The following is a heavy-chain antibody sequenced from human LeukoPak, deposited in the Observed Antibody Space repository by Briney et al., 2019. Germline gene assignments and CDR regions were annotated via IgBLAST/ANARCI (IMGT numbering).Heavy chain of an antibody. Sequence: GESLKISCKGSGYSFTSYWISWVRQMPGKGLEWMGRIDPSDSYTNYSPSFQGHVTISADKSISTAYLQWSSLKASDTAMYYCARRRGIAKNCFDPWGKGALVTVSS. V-gene: IGHV5-10-1*01. J-gene: IGHJ5*02. CDR1: GYSFTSYW. D-gene: IGHD2/OR15-2a*01. CDR3: ARRRGIAKNCFDP. CDR2: IDPSDSYT.